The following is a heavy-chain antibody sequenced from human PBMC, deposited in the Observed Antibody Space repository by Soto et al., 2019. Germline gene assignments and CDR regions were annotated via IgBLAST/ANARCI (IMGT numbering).Heavy chain of an antibody. CDR2: INHSGST. Sequence: SETLSLTCAVYGGSFSGYYWSWIRKPPGKGLEWIGEINHSGSTNYNPSLKSRVTISVDTSKNQFSLKLSSVTAADTAVYYCAREDYYDSSGYRTRDAFDIWGQGTMVTVSS. D-gene: IGHD3-22*01. CDR1: GGSFSGYY. J-gene: IGHJ3*02. CDR3: AREDYYDSSGYRTRDAFDI. V-gene: IGHV4-34*01.